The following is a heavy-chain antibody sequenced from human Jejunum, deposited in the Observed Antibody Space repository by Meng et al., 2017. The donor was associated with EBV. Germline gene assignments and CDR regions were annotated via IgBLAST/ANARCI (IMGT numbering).Heavy chain of an antibody. CDR2: FVPEDGET. J-gene: IGHJ4*02. Sequence: CGAEVKKPGASVKVSCKVSGYSLTELSMHWVRQAPGKGLEWMGGFVPEDGETIYAQKFQGRVTMTEDTSTDTAYMELSSLRSEDTAVYYCATAHGFTIFGVAYYFDYWGQGTLVTVSS. CDR3: ATAHGFTIFGVAYYFDY. D-gene: IGHD3-3*01. V-gene: IGHV1-24*01. CDR1: GYSLTELS.